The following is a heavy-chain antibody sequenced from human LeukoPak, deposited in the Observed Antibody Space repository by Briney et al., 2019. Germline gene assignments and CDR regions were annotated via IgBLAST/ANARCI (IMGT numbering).Heavy chain of an antibody. CDR1: GFTFSSYA. Sequence: AGGSLRLSCAASGFTFSSYAMHWVRQAPGKGLEWVAVISYDGSNKYYADSVKGRFTISRDNSKNTLYLQMNSLRAEDTAVYYCAREGPPRGAPGDLMDYWGQGTLVTVSS. V-gene: IGHV3-30*04. CDR2: ISYDGSNK. CDR3: AREGPPRGAPGDLMDY. D-gene: IGHD3-10*01. J-gene: IGHJ4*02.